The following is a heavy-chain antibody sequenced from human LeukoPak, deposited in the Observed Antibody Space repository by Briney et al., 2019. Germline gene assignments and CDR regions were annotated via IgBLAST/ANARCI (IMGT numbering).Heavy chain of an antibody. CDR2: IYSGGST. V-gene: IGHV3-53*01. D-gene: IGHD2-21*02. Sequence: QPGGSLRLSCAASGFTVRSNYMSWVRQAPGKGLEWVSVIYSGGSTYYADSVKGRFTISRDNSKNTLYLQMNSLRAEDTAVYYCARMQAVGYGDWDAFDIWGQGTMVTVSS. CDR3: ARMQAVGYGDWDAFDI. CDR1: GFTVRSNY. J-gene: IGHJ3*02.